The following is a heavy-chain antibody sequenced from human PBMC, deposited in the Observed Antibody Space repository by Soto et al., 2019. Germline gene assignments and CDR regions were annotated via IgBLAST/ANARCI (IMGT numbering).Heavy chain of an antibody. CDR2: IIPIFNST. D-gene: IGHD2-2*02. Sequence: QVQLVQSGAEVKTPGSSLKVSCTVSGSRFSNYVISWVRQAPGHGLEWLGRIIPIFNSTQYAQKFQGRVTITADKSTNTASLELSSLRSDDTAVYYCAREGRGNKPGYNGLVSLGYWGQGTLVTVSS. CDR3: AREGRGNKPGYNGLVSLGY. V-gene: IGHV1-69*06. J-gene: IGHJ4*02. CDR1: GSRFSNYV.